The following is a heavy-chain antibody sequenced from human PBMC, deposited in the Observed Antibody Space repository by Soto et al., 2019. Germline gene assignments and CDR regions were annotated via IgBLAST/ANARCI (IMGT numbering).Heavy chain of an antibody. D-gene: IGHD6-25*01. Sequence: QLQLQESGSGLVKPSQTLSLTCAVSGGSISSGGYSWSWIRQPPGKGLEWIGYIYHSGSTYYNPSLKSRVTISVDRSKNQFSLKLSSVTAADTAVYYCVRGKQRIDYWGQGTLVTVSS. CDR2: IYHSGST. CDR3: VRGKQRIDY. V-gene: IGHV4-30-2*01. J-gene: IGHJ4*02. CDR1: GGSISSGGYS.